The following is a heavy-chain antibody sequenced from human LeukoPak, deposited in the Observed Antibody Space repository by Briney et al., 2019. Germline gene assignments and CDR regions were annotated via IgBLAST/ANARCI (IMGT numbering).Heavy chain of an antibody. CDR3: SPPPGGYPYRKGV. J-gene: IGHJ6*02. CDR1: GFTFSNAW. CDR2: IKSKTDGGTT. D-gene: IGHD3-22*01. V-gene: IGHV3-15*07. Sequence: GGSLKLSCAASGFTFSNAWMNWVRQAPGKGLEWVGRIKSKTDGGTTDYAAPVKGRFTISRDDSKNTLYLQMNSLKTEDTAVYYCSPPPGGYPYRKGVRGQGTTVTVSS.